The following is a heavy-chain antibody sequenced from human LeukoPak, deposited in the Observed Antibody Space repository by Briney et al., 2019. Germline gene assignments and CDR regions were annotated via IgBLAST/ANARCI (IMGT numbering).Heavy chain of an antibody. CDR1: GFTFSSYA. J-gene: IGHJ4*02. CDR2: ISYDGSNK. Sequence: PGRSLRLSCAASGFTFSSYAMHWVRQAPGKGLEWVAVISYDGSNKYYADSVKGRFTISRDNSKNTLYLQMNSLRAEDTAVYYCAKDLTPLIAAAGTFGYWGQGTLVTVSS. D-gene: IGHD6-13*01. V-gene: IGHV3-30-3*01. CDR3: AKDLTPLIAAAGTFGY.